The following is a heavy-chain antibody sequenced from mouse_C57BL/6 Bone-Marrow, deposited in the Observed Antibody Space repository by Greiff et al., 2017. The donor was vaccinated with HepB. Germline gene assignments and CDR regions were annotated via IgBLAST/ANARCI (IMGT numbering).Heavy chain of an antibody. J-gene: IGHJ3*01. V-gene: IGHV1-81*01. D-gene: IGHD3-2*02. CDR1: GYTFTSYG. CDR3: ARDSSGRFAY. CDR2: IYPRSGNT. Sequence: QVQLQQSGAELARPGASVKLSCKASGYTFTSYGISWVKQRTGQGLEWIGEIYPRSGNTYYNEKFKGKATLTADKSSSTAYMELRRLTSEDSAVYFCARDSSGRFAYWGQGTLVTVSA.